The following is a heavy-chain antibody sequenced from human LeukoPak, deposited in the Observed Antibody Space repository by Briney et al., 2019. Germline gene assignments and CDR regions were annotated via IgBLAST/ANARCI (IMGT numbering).Heavy chain of an antibody. D-gene: IGHD2-2*01. Sequence: SETLSLTCAVYGGSFSGYYWSWIRQPPGKGLEWIGEINHSGSTNYNPSLKSRVTISVDTSENQFSLKLSSVTAADTAVYYCARGIVEVPAALSYNWFDPWGQGTLVTVSS. CDR3: ARGIVEVPAALSYNWFDP. V-gene: IGHV4-34*01. CDR1: GGSFSGYY. CDR2: INHSGST. J-gene: IGHJ5*02.